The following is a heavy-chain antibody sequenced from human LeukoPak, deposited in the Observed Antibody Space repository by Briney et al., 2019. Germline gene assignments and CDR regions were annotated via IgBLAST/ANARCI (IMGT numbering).Heavy chain of an antibody. V-gene: IGHV1-24*01. CDR2: FDPEDGET. CDR3: ATRNPGKPPGDYDY. D-gene: IGHD1-1*01. J-gene: IGHJ4*02. Sequence: ASVKVSCKVPGYTLTELSMHWVRQAPGKGLEWMGGFDPEDGETIYAQKFQGRVTMTEDTSTDTAYMELSSLRSEDTAVYYCATRNPGKPPGDYDYWGQGTLVTVSS. CDR1: GYTLTELS.